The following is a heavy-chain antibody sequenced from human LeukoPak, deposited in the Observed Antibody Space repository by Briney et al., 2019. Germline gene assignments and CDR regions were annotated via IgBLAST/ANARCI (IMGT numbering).Heavy chain of an antibody. J-gene: IGHJ5*02. CDR3: ATLRQGSSWYDLGFTWFDP. CDR2: FDPEDGET. CDR1: GYTLTELS. Sequence: ASVKVSCKVSGYTLTELSMHWVRQAPGKGLEWMGGFDPEDGETIYAQKFQGRVTMTEDTSTDTAYMELSSLRSEDTAVYYCATLRQGSSWYDLGFTWFDPWGQGTLVTVSS. V-gene: IGHV1-24*01. D-gene: IGHD6-13*01.